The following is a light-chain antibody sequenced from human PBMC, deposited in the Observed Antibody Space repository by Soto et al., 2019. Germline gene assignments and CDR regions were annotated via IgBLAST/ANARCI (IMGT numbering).Light chain of an antibody. CDR1: QSVSSSY. Sequence: EVVLTQSPGTLSLSPGEGATLSCRASQSVSSSYLAWYQQKPGQAPRLLIYGASSRATGIPDRFSGSGSGTDFTLTISRLEPEDFAVYYCHHYGSSPLTFGQRTRLEIK. V-gene: IGKV3-20*01. CDR3: HHYGSSPLT. CDR2: GAS. J-gene: IGKJ5*01.